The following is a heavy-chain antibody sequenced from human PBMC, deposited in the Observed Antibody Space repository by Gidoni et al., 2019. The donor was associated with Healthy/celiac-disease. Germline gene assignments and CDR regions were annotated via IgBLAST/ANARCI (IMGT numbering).Heavy chain of an antibody. D-gene: IGHD6-13*01. Sequence: QVQLVESGGGVVQPGRSLRLPCAASGFTFSSYGMHWVRQAPGKGLEWVAVISYDGSNKYYADSVKGRFTISRDNSKNTLYLQMNSLRAEDTAVYYCARPPSSSSWFDWYFDLWGRGTLVTVSS. CDR2: ISYDGSNK. J-gene: IGHJ2*01. V-gene: IGHV3-30-3*01. CDR1: GFTFSSYG. CDR3: ARPPSSSSWFDWYFDL.